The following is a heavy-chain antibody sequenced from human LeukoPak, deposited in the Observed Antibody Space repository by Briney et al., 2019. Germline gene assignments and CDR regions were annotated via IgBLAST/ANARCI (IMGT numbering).Heavy chain of an antibody. Sequence: GGSLRLSCAASGITFSSYDMSWVRQAPGKGLEWVSFISNSGGSTYYAESVKGRFTISRDNSKNTLYLQMNSLRAEDTAVYYCAKALVANWFDPWGQGTLVTVSS. J-gene: IGHJ5*02. CDR1: GITFSSYD. CDR2: ISNSGGST. CDR3: AKALVANWFDP. D-gene: IGHD3-10*01. V-gene: IGHV3-23*01.